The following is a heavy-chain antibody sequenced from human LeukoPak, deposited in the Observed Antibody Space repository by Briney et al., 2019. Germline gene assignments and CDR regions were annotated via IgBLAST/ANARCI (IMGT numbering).Heavy chain of an antibody. D-gene: IGHD3-10*01. V-gene: IGHV1-24*01. CDR1: GFTFSSYS. J-gene: IGHJ6*02. CDR2: FDPEDGET. Sequence: GGSLRLSCAASGFTFSSYSMNWVRQAPGKGLEWMGGFDPEDGETIYAQKFQGRVTMTEDTSTDTAYMELSSLRSEDTAVYYCATDGSGSHEWYYYYGMDVWGQGTTVTVSS. CDR3: ATDGSGSHEWYYYYGMDV.